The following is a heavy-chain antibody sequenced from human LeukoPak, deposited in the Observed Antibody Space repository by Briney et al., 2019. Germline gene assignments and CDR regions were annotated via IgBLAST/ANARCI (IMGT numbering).Heavy chain of an antibody. V-gene: IGHV1-8*03. CDR2: MNPNSGNT. Sequence: GASVKVSCKXSGYTFTSYDINWVRQSTGQGLEWMGWMNPNSGNTGYAQKFQGRVTITRNTSISTAYMELSSLRSEDTAVYYCARGPMIDAFDIWGQGTMVTVSS. CDR1: GYTFTSYD. CDR3: ARGPMIDAFDI. J-gene: IGHJ3*02. D-gene: IGHD3-22*01.